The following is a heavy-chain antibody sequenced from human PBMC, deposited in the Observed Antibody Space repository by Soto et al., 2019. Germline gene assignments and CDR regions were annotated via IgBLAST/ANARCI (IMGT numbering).Heavy chain of an antibody. J-gene: IGHJ4*02. CDR2: ISGSGGST. Sequence: EVQLLESGGGLVQPGGSLRLSCAASGFTFSSYAMSWVRQAPGKGLEWVSAISGSGGSTYYADSVKGRFTISRDNSKNTLYLQMNSLEAEDTGVYYCAKSDYSSGWLDYWGQGTLVTVSS. V-gene: IGHV3-23*01. CDR1: GFTFSSYA. CDR3: AKSDYSSGWLDY. D-gene: IGHD6-13*01.